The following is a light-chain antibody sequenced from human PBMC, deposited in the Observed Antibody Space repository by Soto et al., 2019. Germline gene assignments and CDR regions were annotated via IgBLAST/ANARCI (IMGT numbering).Light chain of an antibody. CDR1: RDDIGAYDY. CDR3: NSYTNSSAVV. V-gene: IGLV2-14*01. CDR2: EVT. Sequence: QSLLTQPASVSGSPGQSITISCSGTRDDIGAYDYVSWYQQDPGNAPKLLVYEVTNRPSGVSDRFSGSKSGNTASLTISGLQAEDEADYYCNSYTNSSAVVFGGGTKVTVL. J-gene: IGLJ2*01.